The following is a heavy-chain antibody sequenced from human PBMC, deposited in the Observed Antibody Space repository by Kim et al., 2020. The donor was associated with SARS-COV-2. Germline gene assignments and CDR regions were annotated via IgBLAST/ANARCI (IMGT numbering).Heavy chain of an antibody. CDR1: GGSISSSTYY. Sequence: SETLSLTCTVSGGSISSSTYYWGWIRHPPGKGLVCIGSISDSGSTYYNPSLKSRVTISGDTSKKQFSLKLSSVTAADTAVYYCAGHTEAVDFQHWGRGTLVTVSS. J-gene: IGHJ1*01. D-gene: IGHD2-15*01. CDR2: ISDSGST. V-gene: IGHV4-39*01. CDR3: AGHTEAVDFQH.